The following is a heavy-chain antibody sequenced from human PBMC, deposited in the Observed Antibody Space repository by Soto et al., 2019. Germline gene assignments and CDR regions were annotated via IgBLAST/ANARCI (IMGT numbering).Heavy chain of an antibody. CDR2: INAGNGNT. J-gene: IGHJ4*02. D-gene: IGHD2-2*01. V-gene: IGHV1-3*05. Sequence: QVQLVQSGAEEKKPGASVKVSCEDSGYTFTSYAMHWVRQPLGQRLAWIGWINAGNGNTKYSQKFQGRVTITRATAACTAYKGPSSLRSEDTAVYYCARDVAAADYWGQGTLVTVSS. CDR3: ARDVAAADY. CDR1: GYTFTSYA.